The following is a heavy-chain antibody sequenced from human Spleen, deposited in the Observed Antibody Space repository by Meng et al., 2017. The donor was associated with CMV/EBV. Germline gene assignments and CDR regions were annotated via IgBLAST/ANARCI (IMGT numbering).Heavy chain of an antibody. J-gene: IGHJ6*02. V-gene: IGHV3-30*02. Sequence: GGSLRLSCTASGFTFGDYAMSWVRQAPGKGLEWVAFIRYDGSNKYYADSVKGRFTISRDNSKNTLYLQMNSLRAEDTAVYYCAKDLVAEDYYYGMDVWGQGTTVTVSS. CDR2: IRYDGSNK. CDR1: GFTFGDYA. CDR3: AKDLVAEDYYYGMDV. D-gene: IGHD6-6*01.